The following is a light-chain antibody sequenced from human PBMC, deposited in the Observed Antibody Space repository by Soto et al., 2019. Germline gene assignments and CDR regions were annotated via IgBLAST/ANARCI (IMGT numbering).Light chain of an antibody. Sequence: ALTQPASVSGSPGQSITISCTGTSSDVGSYNLVSWYQQHPGKAPKLMIYEGSKRPSGVSNRFSGSKSGNTASLTISGLQAEDEADYYCCSYAGSRVFGGGTKVTVL. V-gene: IGLV2-23*01. CDR2: EGS. CDR3: CSYAGSRV. J-gene: IGLJ3*02. CDR1: SSDVGSYNL.